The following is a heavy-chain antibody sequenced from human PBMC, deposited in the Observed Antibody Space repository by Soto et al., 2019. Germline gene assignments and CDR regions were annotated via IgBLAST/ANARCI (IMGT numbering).Heavy chain of an antibody. CDR2: IYSGGST. J-gene: IGHJ5*02. CDR3: ARNYYGSGSS. CDR1: GFTVNNNY. Sequence: GSLRLSCTASGFTVNNNYMSWVRQAPGKGLEWVSVIYSGGSTYYADSVKGRFTISRDTSKNTVYLQMNSLRAEDTAVYYCARNYYGSGSSWGQGTLVTVSS. V-gene: IGHV3-66*01. D-gene: IGHD3-10*01.